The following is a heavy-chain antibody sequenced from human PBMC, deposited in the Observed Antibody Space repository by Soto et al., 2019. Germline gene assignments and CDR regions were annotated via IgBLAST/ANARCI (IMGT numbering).Heavy chain of an antibody. V-gene: IGHV3-30*18. D-gene: IGHD3-3*01. CDR2: ISYDGSNK. CDR1: GFTFSSYG. J-gene: IGHJ4*02. Sequence: GGSLRLSCAASGFTFSSYGMHWVRQAPGKGLEWVAVISYDGSNKYYADSVEGRFTISRDNSKNTLYLQMNSLRAEDTAVYYCAKDRRGLGTYYYFWGGILLSYRDVDYWGQGTVVTVSS. CDR3: AKDRRGLGTYYYFWGGILLSYRDVDY.